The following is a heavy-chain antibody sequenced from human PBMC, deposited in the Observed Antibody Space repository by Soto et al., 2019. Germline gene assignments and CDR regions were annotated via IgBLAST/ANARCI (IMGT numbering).Heavy chain of an antibody. J-gene: IGHJ6*02. Sequence: SETLSLTSTVSGDSISNYFWNWIRQPPGKGLEWIGYIYNSGSTNYNPSLKSRVTISVDRSKNQFSLKLSSVTAADTAVYYCARRPWGGMDAWGQGTTVTVSS. CDR1: GDSISNYF. CDR2: IYNSGST. V-gene: IGHV4-59*08. CDR3: ARRPWGGMDA. D-gene: IGHD3-16*01.